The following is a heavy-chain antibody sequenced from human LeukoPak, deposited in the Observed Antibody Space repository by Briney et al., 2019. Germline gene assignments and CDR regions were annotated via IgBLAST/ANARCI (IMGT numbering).Heavy chain of an antibody. J-gene: IGHJ6*03. Sequence: GGSLRLSCAASGFTFSSYGMSWVRQAPGKGLEWVSAMSGSGGSTYYADSVKGRFTISRDNSKNTLYLQMNSLRAEDTAVYYCAKGNRPYSSSWYGGYMDVWGKGTTVTISS. CDR1: GFTFSSYG. CDR2: MSGSGGST. CDR3: AKGNRPYSSSWYGGYMDV. D-gene: IGHD6-13*01. V-gene: IGHV3-23*01.